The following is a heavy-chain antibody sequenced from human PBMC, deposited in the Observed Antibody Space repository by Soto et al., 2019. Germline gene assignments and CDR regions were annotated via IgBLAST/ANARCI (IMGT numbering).Heavy chain of an antibody. D-gene: IGHD3-22*01. CDR1: GFTFSSYG. V-gene: IGHV3-33*01. CDR2: IYYDGSNK. J-gene: IGHJ4*02. Sequence: PGGSLRLSCAVSGFTFSSYGMNWVRQAPGKGLEWVAAIYYDGSNKYYADPVRGRFTISRDNFKNTLYLHMNSLRAEDTAVYYCARDSKDDSSGYYAGFDYWGQGTLVTVSS. CDR3: ARDSKDDSSGYYAGFDY.